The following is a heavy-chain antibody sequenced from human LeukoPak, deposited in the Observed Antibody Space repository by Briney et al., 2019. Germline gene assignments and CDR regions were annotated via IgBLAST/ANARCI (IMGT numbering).Heavy chain of an antibody. D-gene: IGHD6-6*01. V-gene: IGHV1-46*01. J-gene: IGHJ4*01. CDR2: INPSGGST. CDR3: ASSVAARLDC. Sequence: GALVKPSCKPSRFTFSTYDIHSVPRSAGHRLEWMGEINPSGGSTRYAQKSQGRVTMTRDMFASRVDMELSSLRSEDTALYSCASSVAARLDCWGQGTRVTVTS. CDR1: RFTFSTYD.